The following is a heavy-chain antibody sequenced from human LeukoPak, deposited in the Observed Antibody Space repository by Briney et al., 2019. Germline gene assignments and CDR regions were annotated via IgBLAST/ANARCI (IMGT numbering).Heavy chain of an antibody. CDR1: GFTFSSYA. D-gene: IGHD3-22*01. J-gene: IGHJ3*02. CDR3: AKDHFTYYYYSSGTDAFDI. CDR2: ISGSGGST. Sequence: GGSLRLSCAASGFTFSSYAMSWVRQAPGKGLEWVSDISGSGGSTYYADSVKGRFTISRDNSKNTLYLQMNSLRAEDTAVYYCAKDHFTYYYYSSGTDAFDIWGQGTMVTVSS. V-gene: IGHV3-23*01.